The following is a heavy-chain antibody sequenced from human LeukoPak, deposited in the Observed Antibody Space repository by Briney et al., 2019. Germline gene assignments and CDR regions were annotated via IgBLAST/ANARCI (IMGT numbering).Heavy chain of an antibody. Sequence: GESLQISCKGSGYSFTSYWIGWVRQMPGKGLEWMGIIYPGDSDTRYSPSFQGQATISADKSISTAYLQWSSLKASDTAMYYCARQFSSSWPDYWGQGTLVTVSS. CDR3: ARQFSSSWPDY. V-gene: IGHV5-51*01. CDR1: GYSFTSYW. J-gene: IGHJ4*02. D-gene: IGHD6-13*01. CDR2: IYPGDSDT.